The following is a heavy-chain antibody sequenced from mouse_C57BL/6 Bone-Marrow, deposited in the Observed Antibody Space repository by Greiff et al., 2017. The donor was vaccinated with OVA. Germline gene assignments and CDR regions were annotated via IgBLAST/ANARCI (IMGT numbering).Heavy chain of an antibody. CDR1: GYTFTSYW. CDR2: IYPGSGST. V-gene: IGHV1-55*01. J-gene: IGHJ4*01. Sequence: VQLHQSGAELVKPGASVKMSCKASGYTFTSYWITWVKQRPGQGLEWIGDIYPGSGSTNYNEKFKSKATLTVDTSSSTAYMQLSSLTSEDSAVYYCVAVVATDYYAMDYWGQGTSVTVSS. D-gene: IGHD1-1*01. CDR3: VAVVATDYYAMDY.